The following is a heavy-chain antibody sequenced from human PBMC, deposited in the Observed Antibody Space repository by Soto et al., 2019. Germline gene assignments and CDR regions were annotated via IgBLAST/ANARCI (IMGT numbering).Heavy chain of an antibody. D-gene: IGHD1-26*01. CDR1: GFTVSSSY. J-gene: IGHJ5*02. CDR3: ARGTVGTNPNWLGP. V-gene: IGHV3-66*01. Sequence: EVQLVESGGGLVQTGGSLRLSCAASGFTVSSSYLYWVRQAPGKGLEWVSSIYKSGDTYYADSVKGRFTISRDNYSITLFLQMNSLRAEDTPVYYCARGTVGTNPNWLGPWGQGTLVTVSS. CDR2: IYKSGDT.